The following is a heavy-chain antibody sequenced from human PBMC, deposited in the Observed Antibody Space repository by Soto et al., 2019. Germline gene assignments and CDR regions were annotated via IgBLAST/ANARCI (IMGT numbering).Heavy chain of an antibody. Sequence: PGGSLRLSCAASGFTFSSYGMHWVRQAPGKGLEWVAVISYDGSNKYYADSVKGRFTISRDNSKNTLYLQMNSLRAEDTAVYYCEKGAHIAAAGRTPDYWGEGTLVTVSS. CDR2: ISYDGSNK. V-gene: IGHV3-30*18. CDR3: EKGAHIAAAGRTPDY. J-gene: IGHJ4*02. D-gene: IGHD6-13*01. CDR1: GFTFSSYG.